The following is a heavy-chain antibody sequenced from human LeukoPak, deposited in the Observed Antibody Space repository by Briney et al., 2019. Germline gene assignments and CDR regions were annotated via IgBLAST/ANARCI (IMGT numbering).Heavy chain of an antibody. CDR1: GGSISSSSRY. D-gene: IGHD4-17*01. CDR2: IYYSGST. Sequence: PSETLSLTCTVSGGSISSSSRYWGWIRQPPGKGLEWVGSIYYSGSTDYNPSLKSRVTISVDTSRNQFSLKLSSVTAADTAVYYCASVTTVTSNSNYYYGMDVWGRGTTVTVSS. J-gene: IGHJ6*02. V-gene: IGHV4-39*01. CDR3: ASVTTVTSNSNYYYGMDV.